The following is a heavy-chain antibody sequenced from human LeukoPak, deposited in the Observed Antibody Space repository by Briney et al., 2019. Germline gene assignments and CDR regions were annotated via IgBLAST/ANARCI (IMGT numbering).Heavy chain of an antibody. CDR3: AREPIVGGTSKFDY. V-gene: IGHV4-61*02. Sequence: SQTLSLTCTVSGGSISSGSYYWSWIRQPAGKGLEWIGRIYTSGSTNYNPSLKSRVTISVDTSKNQFSLKLSSVTAADTAVYYCAREPIVGGTSKFDYWGQGTPVTVSS. CDR1: GGSISSGSYY. J-gene: IGHJ4*02. D-gene: IGHD1-26*01. CDR2: IYTSGST.